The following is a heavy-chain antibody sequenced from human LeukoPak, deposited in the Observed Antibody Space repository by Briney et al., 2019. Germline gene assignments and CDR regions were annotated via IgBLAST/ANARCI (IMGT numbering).Heavy chain of an antibody. CDR3: TRGLPRANDAFDI. Sequence: SETLSLTCTVSGGSISTSSYYWGWIRQPPGKGLEWIGSIYYGGTTYYNPSLKSRVSISVDTSESQFALKLSSVTAADTALYYCTRGLPRANDAFDIWGRGTMVTVSS. J-gene: IGHJ3*02. CDR1: GGSISTSSYY. V-gene: IGHV4-39*01. CDR2: IYYGGTT.